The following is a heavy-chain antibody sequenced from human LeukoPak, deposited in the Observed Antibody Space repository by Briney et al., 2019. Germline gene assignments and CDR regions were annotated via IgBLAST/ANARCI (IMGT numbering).Heavy chain of an antibody. V-gene: IGHV1-2*02. Sequence: ASVKVSCKASGYTFTGYSLHWVRQAPGQGLEWMGWISPNSGDTNYAQKFQGRVAMSRDTSISTAYMELSTLRSDDTAVYYCALWQSSNSNYMRTFDIGAKGQWSPPLQ. D-gene: IGHD4-11*01. CDR2: ISPNSGDT. CDR1: GYTFTGYS. CDR3: ALWQSSNSNYMRTFDI. J-gene: IGHJ3*02.